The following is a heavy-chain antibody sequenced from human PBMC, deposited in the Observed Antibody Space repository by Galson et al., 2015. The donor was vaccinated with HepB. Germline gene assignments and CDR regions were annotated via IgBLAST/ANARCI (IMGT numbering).Heavy chain of an antibody. J-gene: IGHJ4*02. D-gene: IGHD2-8*02. Sequence: CAISGDSVSSHSAGWHRIRQSPSRGLEWLGRTYYRSKWYYEYALSVRSRIAINPDTSKNQISLQLNSVTPEDTAVYYCARDLVSSADYWGQGIQVTVSS. CDR2: TYYRSKWYY. V-gene: IGHV6-1*01. CDR3: ARDLVSSADY. CDR1: GDSVSSHSAG.